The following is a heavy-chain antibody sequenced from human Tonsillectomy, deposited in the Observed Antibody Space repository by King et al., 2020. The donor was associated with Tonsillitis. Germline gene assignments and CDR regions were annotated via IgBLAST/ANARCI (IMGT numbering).Heavy chain of an antibody. CDR3: ARAPGGIVVVPAYGMDV. CDR1: GFTFSSYS. J-gene: IGHJ6*02. CDR2: ISSSSSYI. Sequence: QLVQSGGGLVKPGGSLRLSCAASGFTFSSYSMHWVRQAPGKGLEWVSPISSSSSYIYYADSVKGRFTISRENAKNSLYLQMNSLRAEDTALYYCARAPGGIVVVPAYGMDVWGQGTTVTVSS. D-gene: IGHD2-2*01. V-gene: IGHV3-21*01.